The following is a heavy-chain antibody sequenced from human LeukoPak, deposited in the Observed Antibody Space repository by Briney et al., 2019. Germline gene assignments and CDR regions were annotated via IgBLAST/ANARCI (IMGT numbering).Heavy chain of an antibody. CDR3: ARFITGTTLWFDP. V-gene: IGHV1-2*02. D-gene: IGHD1-7*01. Sequence: ASVKVSCKASGYTFTGYYMHWVRQAPGQGLEWMGWINPNSGGTNYAQKFQGRVTMTRGTSISTAYMELSRLRSDDTAVYYCARFITGTTLWFDPWGQGTLVTVSS. CDR2: INPNSGGT. J-gene: IGHJ5*02. CDR1: GYTFTGYY.